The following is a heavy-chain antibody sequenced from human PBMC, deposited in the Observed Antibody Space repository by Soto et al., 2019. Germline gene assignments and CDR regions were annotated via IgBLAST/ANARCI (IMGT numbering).Heavy chain of an antibody. CDR3: ARAWGRVFAY. Sequence: QVQLQESGPGLVKPSETLSLTCTVSGGSISSYYWSWIRQPPGKGLEWIGYIYYSGSTNYNPSLKRRVNLSVDTSKNQFSLKLSSVTAADTAVYYCARAWGRVFAYWGQGTLVTVSS. V-gene: IGHV4-59*01. CDR2: IYYSGST. CDR1: GGSISSYY. J-gene: IGHJ4*02. D-gene: IGHD3-16*01.